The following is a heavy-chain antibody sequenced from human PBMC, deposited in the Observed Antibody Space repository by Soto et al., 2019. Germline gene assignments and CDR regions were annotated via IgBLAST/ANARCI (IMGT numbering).Heavy chain of an antibody. J-gene: IGHJ5*02. Sequence: SETLSLTCSVSGGSISGHYWTWIRQSPGKGLEWIGYIFYSGSTNYNPSLKSRVTISVDTSKNCFSLRLSSVTAADTAVYYCARGQRFSDWFDPWGQGTLVTVSS. V-gene: IGHV4-59*11. CDR1: GGSISGHY. D-gene: IGHD3-3*01. CDR2: IFYSGST. CDR3: ARGQRFSDWFDP.